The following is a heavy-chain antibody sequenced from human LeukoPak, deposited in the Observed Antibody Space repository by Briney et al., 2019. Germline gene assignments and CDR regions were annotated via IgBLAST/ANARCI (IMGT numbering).Heavy chain of an antibody. CDR1: GFTFSSYW. J-gene: IGHJ4*02. CDR2: IKQDGSEK. V-gene: IGHV3-7*01. CDR3: ARDLEGHICYFDY. D-gene: IGHD2-21*01. Sequence: GGSLRLSCAASGFTFSSYWMSWVRQAPGKGLEWVANIKQDGSEKYYVDSVRGRFTISRDNAKNSLYLQMNSLRAEDTAVYYCARDLEGHICYFDYWGQGTLVTVSS.